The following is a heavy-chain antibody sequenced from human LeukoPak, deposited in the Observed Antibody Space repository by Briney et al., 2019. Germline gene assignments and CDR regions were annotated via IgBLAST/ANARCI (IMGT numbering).Heavy chain of an antibody. Sequence: PGRSLRLSCAASGFTFSSYSMNWVRQAPGKGLEWVSSISSSSSYIYYADSVEGRFTISRHNAKNSLYLQMNSLRAEDTAVYYCAREGDSSSCVGYYYYMDVWGKGTTVTVSS. J-gene: IGHJ6*03. CDR1: GFTFSSYS. D-gene: IGHD6-6*01. V-gene: IGHV3-21*01. CDR3: AREGDSSSCVGYYYYMDV. CDR2: ISSSSSYI.